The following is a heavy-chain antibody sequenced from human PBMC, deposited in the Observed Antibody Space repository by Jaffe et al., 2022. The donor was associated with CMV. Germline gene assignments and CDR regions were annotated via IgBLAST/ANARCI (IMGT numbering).Heavy chain of an antibody. V-gene: IGHV3-53*01. CDR3: ARGSGEAAAATGFDY. CDR2: IYSGGNT. CDR1: GFTVSSNY. D-gene: IGHD6-13*01. Sequence: EVQLVESGGGLIQPGGSLRLSCAASGFTVSSNYMSWVRQAPGKGLECVSVIYSGGNTYYADSVKGRFTIFRDNSKNTLFLQMNSLRAEDTAVYYCARGSGEAAAATGFDYWGQGTLVAVSS. J-gene: IGHJ4*02.